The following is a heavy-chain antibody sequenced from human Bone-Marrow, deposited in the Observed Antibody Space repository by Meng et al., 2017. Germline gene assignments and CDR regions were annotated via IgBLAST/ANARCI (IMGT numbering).Heavy chain of an antibody. Sequence: QLARWGAVRLKPSETLSLTCAVYGGSFSGYYWSWIRQPPGKGLEWIGEINHSGSTNYNPSLKSRVIISVDTSKNQFSLRLNSVTAADTAVYYCASLYGDSSVWYLDLWGRGTLVTVSS. CDR1: GGSFSGYY. CDR2: INHSGST. V-gene: IGHV4-34*01. CDR3: ASLYGDSSVWYLDL. J-gene: IGHJ2*01. D-gene: IGHD4-17*01.